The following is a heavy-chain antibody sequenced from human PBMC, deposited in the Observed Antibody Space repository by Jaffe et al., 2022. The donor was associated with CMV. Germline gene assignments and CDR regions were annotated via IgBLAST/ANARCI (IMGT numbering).Heavy chain of an antibody. J-gene: IGHJ4*02. CDR1: GFSLSTSGMC. Sequence: QVTLRESGPALVKPTQTLTLTCTFSGFSLSTSGMCVSWIRQPPGKALEWLARIDWDDDKYYSTSLKTRLTISKDTSKNQVVLTMTNMDPVDTATYYCARSYYDSSGSLFDYWGQGTLVTVSS. V-gene: IGHV2-70*15. CDR2: IDWDDDK. CDR3: ARSYYDSSGSLFDY. D-gene: IGHD3-22*01.